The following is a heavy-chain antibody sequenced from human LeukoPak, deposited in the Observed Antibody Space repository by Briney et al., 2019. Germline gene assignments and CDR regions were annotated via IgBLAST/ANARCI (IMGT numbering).Heavy chain of an antibody. V-gene: IGHV3-48*02. CDR2: ISSSSSTI. D-gene: IGHD3-10*01. Sequence: GGSQRLSCAASGFTFSSYSMNWVRQAPGKGLEWVSYISSSSSTIYYADSVKGRFTISRDNAKNSLYLQMNSLRDEDTAVYCCARDGMVRGVIIWDAFDIWGQGTMVTVSS. CDR3: ARDGMVRGVIIWDAFDI. J-gene: IGHJ3*02. CDR1: GFTFSSYS.